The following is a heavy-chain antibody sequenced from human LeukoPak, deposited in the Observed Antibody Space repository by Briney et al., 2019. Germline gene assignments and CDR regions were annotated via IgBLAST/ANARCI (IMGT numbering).Heavy chain of an antibody. J-gene: IGHJ4*02. Sequence: GGSLRLSCKGSGYSFTSYWIGWVRQMPGKGLEWMGIIYPGDSDTRYSPSFQGQVTISADKSISTAYLQWGSLKASDTAMYYCARHDSSGYYADYWGQGTLVTVSS. D-gene: IGHD3-22*01. V-gene: IGHV5-51*01. CDR2: IYPGDSDT. CDR1: GYSFTSYW. CDR3: ARHDSSGYYADY.